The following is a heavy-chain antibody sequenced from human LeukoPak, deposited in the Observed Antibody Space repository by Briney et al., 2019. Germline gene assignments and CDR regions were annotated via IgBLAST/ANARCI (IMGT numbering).Heavy chain of an antibody. CDR1: GFTFSSYS. CDR2: ISSSSSYI. V-gene: IGHV3-21*01. CDR3: AKDSYYDFWSGYYSDAFDI. D-gene: IGHD3-3*01. J-gene: IGHJ3*02. Sequence: GGSLRLSCAASGFTFSSYSMNWVRQAPGKGLEWVSSISSSSSYIYYADSVKGRFTISRDNAKNSLYLQMNSLRAEDTAVYYCAKDSYYDFWSGYYSDAFDIWGQGTMVTVSS.